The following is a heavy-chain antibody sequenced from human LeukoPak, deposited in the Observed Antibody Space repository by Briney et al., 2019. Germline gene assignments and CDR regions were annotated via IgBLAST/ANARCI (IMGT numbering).Heavy chain of an antibody. CDR1: GGSFSGYY. V-gene: IGHV4-4*07. D-gene: IGHD3-22*01. Sequence: SETLSLTCAVYGGSFSGYYWSWIRQPAGKGLEWIGRIYTSGSTDYNPSLKSRVTMSVDTSKNQFSLKLSSVTAADTAVYYCARESKSYDGSGYYHDYWGQGTLVTVSS. CDR2: IYTSGST. CDR3: ARESKSYDGSGYYHDY. J-gene: IGHJ4*02.